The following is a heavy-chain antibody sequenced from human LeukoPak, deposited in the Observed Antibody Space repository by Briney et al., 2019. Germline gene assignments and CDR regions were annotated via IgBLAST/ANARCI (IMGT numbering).Heavy chain of an antibody. CDR3: TCLHVDTAQYYFDY. D-gene: IGHD5-18*01. CDR2: FDPEDGET. CDR1: GDILPVLS. Sequence: ASVKVSCKVSGDILPVLSMHWVRQAPDKGLEWMGGFDPEDGETINAQKFQGRATMTEDTSTDTAYMELNSLRSEDTAVHYCTCLHVDTAQYYFDYWGQGTLVTVSS. J-gene: IGHJ4*02. V-gene: IGHV1-24*01.